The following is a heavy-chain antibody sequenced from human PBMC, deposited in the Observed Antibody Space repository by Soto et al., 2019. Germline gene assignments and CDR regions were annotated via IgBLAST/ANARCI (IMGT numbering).Heavy chain of an antibody. CDR3: ARGGALSTSWYWGDGLDS. J-gene: IGHJ4*02. CDR2: IIPVFGTP. D-gene: IGHD6-13*01. Sequence: ASVKVSCKASGGTFSSYAISWVRQAPGQGLEWMGGIIPVFGTPSYAQKFQGRVTISADKSTNTSYLELRSLRSEDTAVYYCARGGALSTSWYWGDGLDSWGQGTQVTVSS. CDR1: GGTFSSYA. V-gene: IGHV1-69*06.